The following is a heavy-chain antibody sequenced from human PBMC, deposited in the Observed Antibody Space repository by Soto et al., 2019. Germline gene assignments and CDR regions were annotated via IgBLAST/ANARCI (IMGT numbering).Heavy chain of an antibody. J-gene: IGHJ4*02. V-gene: IGHV3-23*01. Sequence: GGSLRLSCAASGSTFNNYAMSWVCQAPGKGLEWVSGISSSGGSTYYADSVKGRFTISRDNSKNTLYLQMNNLSAEDTAIYYCAQGGLRKGTDCWGQGTLVTVSS. CDR3: AQGGLRKGTDC. CDR2: ISSSGGST. CDR1: GSTFNNYA. D-gene: IGHD4-17*01.